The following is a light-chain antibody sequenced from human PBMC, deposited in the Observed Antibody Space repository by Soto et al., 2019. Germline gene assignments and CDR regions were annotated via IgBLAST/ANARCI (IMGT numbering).Light chain of an antibody. CDR3: CSYAGSSTYV. Sequence: ALTQPASVSGSPGQTITISCTGTSSDVGSYNLVSWYQQHPGKAPKLMIYEVSKRPSGVSNRFSGSKSGNTASLTISGLQAEDEADYYCCSYAGSSTYVFGTGTKLTVL. J-gene: IGLJ1*01. CDR1: SSDVGSYNL. CDR2: EVS. V-gene: IGLV2-23*02.